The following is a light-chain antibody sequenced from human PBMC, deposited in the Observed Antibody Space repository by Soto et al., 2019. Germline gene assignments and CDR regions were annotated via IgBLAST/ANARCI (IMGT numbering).Light chain of an antibody. J-gene: IGLJ1*01. V-gene: IGLV2-14*01. Sequence: QSALTQPASVSGSPGQSITISCTGTSSDVGGYNYVSWYQQHPGKAPKLMIYYVINRPSGVSNRFSGPKSGNTASLTISGLQAEDEADYYCSSYTSSTTFVFGTGTKVTVL. CDR3: SSYTSSTTFV. CDR2: YVI. CDR1: SSDVGGYNY.